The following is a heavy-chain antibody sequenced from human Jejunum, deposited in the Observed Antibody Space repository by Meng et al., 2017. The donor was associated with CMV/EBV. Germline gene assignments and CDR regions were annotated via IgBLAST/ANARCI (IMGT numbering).Heavy chain of an antibody. D-gene: IGHD6-19*01. V-gene: IGHV4-30-4*01. CDR3: ARGYSSGWNYFHY. J-gene: IGHJ4*02. CDR2: IDNGGST. CDR1: GDAISSGVFY. Sequence: HLVWSLPGLLMPSPPLSLTSTASGDAISSGVFYWSLSPQPPEKGLEYIGYIDNGGSTYYNPSLKSRVTMSMDTSKNQFSLKLTSVTSADTAVYYCARGYSSGWNYFHYWGQGTLVTVSS.